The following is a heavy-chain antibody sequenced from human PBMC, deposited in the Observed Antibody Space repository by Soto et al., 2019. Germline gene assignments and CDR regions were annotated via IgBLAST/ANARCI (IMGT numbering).Heavy chain of an antibody. V-gene: IGHV4-30-4*01. CDR3: AREGQQLGFDP. CDR1: GGSISSGDYY. Sequence: TLSLTCTVSGGSISSGDYYWSWIRQPPGKGLEWIGYIYYSGSTYYNPSLKSRVTISVDTSKNQFSLKLSSVTAADTAVYYCAREGQQLGFDPWGQGTLVTVSS. D-gene: IGHD6-13*01. CDR2: IYYSGST. J-gene: IGHJ5*02.